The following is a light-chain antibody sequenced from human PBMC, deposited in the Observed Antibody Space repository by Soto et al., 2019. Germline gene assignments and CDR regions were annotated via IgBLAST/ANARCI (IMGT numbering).Light chain of an antibody. V-gene: IGKV1-5*03. Sequence: DIQMTQSPSTLSASVGDRVTITCRASQSISSWLAWYQQKPGKAPNLLIYKASSLESGVPSRFSGSGSGTEFTLTISSLQPDDFATYYCQPYNSYPLFGQGTKLEIK. J-gene: IGKJ2*01. CDR2: KAS. CDR3: QPYNSYPL. CDR1: QSISSW.